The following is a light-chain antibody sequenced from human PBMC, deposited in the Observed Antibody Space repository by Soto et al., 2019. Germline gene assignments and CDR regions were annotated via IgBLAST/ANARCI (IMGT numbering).Light chain of an antibody. J-gene: IGKJ3*01. V-gene: IGKV1-8*01. CDR2: AAS. CDR3: LRYFTYPFT. CDR1: QGVSNY. Sequence: AIRMTQSPSSFSASTGDRVTITCRASQGVSNYLAWYQQRPGKAPKLLIYAASTLQTGVPSTFSGSGSGTDFPLNISRLQSDDFATYYCLRYFTYPFTFGPGTKVDI.